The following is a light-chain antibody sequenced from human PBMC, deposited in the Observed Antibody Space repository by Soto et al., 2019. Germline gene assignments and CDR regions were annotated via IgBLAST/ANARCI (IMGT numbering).Light chain of an antibody. V-gene: IGKV3-15*01. Sequence: LAPGEIATLSCRASRTVDGNYLAWYHQKPGQAPRLLIHSASTRANGLPATFSGSGSGTEFTLTISRLQSEDFAVYYCQQYNNWQWTFGQGTKVDI. CDR2: SAS. J-gene: IGKJ1*01. CDR1: RTVDGN. CDR3: QQYNNWQWT.